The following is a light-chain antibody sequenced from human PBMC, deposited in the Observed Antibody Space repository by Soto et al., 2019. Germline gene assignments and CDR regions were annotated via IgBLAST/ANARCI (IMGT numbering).Light chain of an antibody. CDR3: SSYTSSNTRVV. CDR2: DVN. V-gene: IGLV2-14*01. Sequence: QSVLTQPASVSGSPGQSITISCTGTSSDIGGYNYVSWYQQHPGKAPKLTIYDVNNRPSGVSNRFSGSKSGNTASLTISGLQAEDEADYYCSSYTSSNTRVVFGGGTKVTVL. J-gene: IGLJ2*01. CDR1: SSDIGGYNY.